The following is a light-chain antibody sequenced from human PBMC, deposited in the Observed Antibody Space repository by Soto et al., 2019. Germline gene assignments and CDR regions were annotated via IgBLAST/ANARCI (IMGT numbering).Light chain of an antibody. V-gene: IGKV1-5*03. CDR3: QQYNSYPST. CDR2: KAS. Sequence: DIQMTQSPSSLSAAVGDRVTITCRASRSISSWLAWYQQKPGKAPKLLIYKASSLESGVPSRFSGSGSGTEFTLTISSLQPDDFATYYCQQYNSYPSTFGQGTKV. J-gene: IGKJ1*01. CDR1: RSISSW.